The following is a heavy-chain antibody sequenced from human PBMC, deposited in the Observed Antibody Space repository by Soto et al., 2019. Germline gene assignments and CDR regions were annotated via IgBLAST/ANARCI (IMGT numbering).Heavy chain of an antibody. CDR1: GCTFTSHG. V-gene: IGHV1-18*04. Sequence: ASVKVSCKASGCTFTSHGISWVRQAPGQGLEWMGWISAYNGNTNYAQKLQGRVTMTTDTSTSTAYMELRSLRSDDTAVYYCANWEGANYGMDVWGQGTTVTVSS. J-gene: IGHJ6*02. CDR2: ISAYNGNT. D-gene: IGHD1-26*01. CDR3: ANWEGANYGMDV.